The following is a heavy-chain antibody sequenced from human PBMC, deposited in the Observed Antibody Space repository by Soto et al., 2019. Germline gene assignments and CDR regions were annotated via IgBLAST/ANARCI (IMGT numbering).Heavy chain of an antibody. D-gene: IGHD5-18*01. J-gene: IGHJ4*02. CDR1: GGSISSGGYY. CDR2: IYYSGST. V-gene: IGHV4-31*03. Sequence: QVQLQESGPGLEKPSQTLSLTCTVSGGSISSGGYYWSWIRQHPGKALEWIGYIYYSGSTYYNPSLKSRVTISVDTSKNQFSLKLSSVTAADTAVYYCARSGYSYGPNPLLYWGQGTLVTVSS. CDR3: ARSGYSYGPNPLLY.